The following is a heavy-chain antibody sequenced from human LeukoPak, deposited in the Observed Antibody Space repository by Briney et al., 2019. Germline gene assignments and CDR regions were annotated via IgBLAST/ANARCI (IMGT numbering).Heavy chain of an antibody. CDR2: IYPANSDT. Sequence: GESLKISCKGSGYSFTSYWIGWVRQMPGKGLEWMGIIYPANSDTKYSPSFQGQVTISADKSISTAYLQWSSLKASDTAMYYCARQILYSSSWYYWFDPWGQGTLVTVSS. V-gene: IGHV5-51*01. D-gene: IGHD6-13*01. CDR1: GYSFTSYW. CDR3: ARQILYSSSWYYWFDP. J-gene: IGHJ5*02.